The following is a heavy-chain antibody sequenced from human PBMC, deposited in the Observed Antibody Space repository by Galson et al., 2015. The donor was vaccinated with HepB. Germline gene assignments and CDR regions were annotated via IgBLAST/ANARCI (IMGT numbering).Heavy chain of an antibody. D-gene: IGHD3-22*01. CDR3: ARGPYYDTGPYYFDY. CDR2: IYSGGST. V-gene: IGHV3-66*02. Sequence: SLRLSCAASGFTVSSNYMSWVRQAPGKGLEWVSVIYSGGSTYYADSVKGRFTISRDNSKNTLYLQMNSLRAEDTAVYYCARGPYYDTGPYYFDYWGQGTLVTVSS. CDR1: GFTVSSNY. J-gene: IGHJ4*02.